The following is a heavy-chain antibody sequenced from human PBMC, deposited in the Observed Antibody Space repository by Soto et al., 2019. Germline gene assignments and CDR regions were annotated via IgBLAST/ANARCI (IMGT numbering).Heavy chain of an antibody. CDR2: INMDGSST. D-gene: IGHD2-2*01. Sequence: EVQLVESGGGLVQPGGSLRLSCAASGFTFSGDWMHWVRQAAGKGLVWVSRINMDGSSTNYADSVRGRFTIPRDNAKNTLYLQMNRLRVDDTAVYFCARGPRGLYHHDYWGQGALVTVSS. V-gene: IGHV3-74*01. CDR1: GFTFSGDW. J-gene: IGHJ4*02. CDR3: ARGPRGLYHHDY.